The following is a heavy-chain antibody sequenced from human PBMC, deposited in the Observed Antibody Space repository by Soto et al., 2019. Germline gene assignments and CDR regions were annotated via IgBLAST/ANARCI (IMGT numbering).Heavy chain of an antibody. Sequence: GGSLRLSCAASGFTFSDYYMSWIRQAPGKGLEWVSYISSSGSTIYYADSVKGRFTISRDNAKNSPYLQMNSLRAEDTAVYYCARDLHYDSSGPLPDLHYSGPGAMVTVYS. CDR2: ISSSGSTI. D-gene: IGHD3-22*01. CDR1: GFTFSDYY. CDR3: ARDLHYDSSGPLPDLHY. J-gene: IGHJ4*02. V-gene: IGHV3-11*01.